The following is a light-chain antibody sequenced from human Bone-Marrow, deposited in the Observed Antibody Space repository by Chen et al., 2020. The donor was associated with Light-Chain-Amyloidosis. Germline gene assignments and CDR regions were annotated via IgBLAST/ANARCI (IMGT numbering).Light chain of an antibody. Sequence: QSALTQPAPVAGSPGPSTTIACNGTSSDVGGDNHVSWYQQHPDKAPKLMIYEVTNRPSWVPDRFSGSKSDNTASLTISGLQTEDEADYFCSSYTIPNTLVFGSGTRVTVL. CDR3: SSYTIPNTLV. J-gene: IGLJ1*01. V-gene: IGLV2-14*01. CDR2: EVT. CDR1: SSDVGGDNH.